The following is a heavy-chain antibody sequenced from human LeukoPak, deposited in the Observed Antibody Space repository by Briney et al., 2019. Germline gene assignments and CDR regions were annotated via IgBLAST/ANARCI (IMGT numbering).Heavy chain of an antibody. Sequence: PGGSLRLSCAASGFTFSSHWMSWVRQAPGKGLEYVANIKQDGSQKYYVDSVKGRFTISRDNAKNSLYLQMNSLRAEDTAVYYCAREWAPTYYYGSGSYSYWGQGTLVTVSS. V-gene: IGHV3-7*03. CDR3: AREWAPTYYYGSGSYSY. CDR1: GFTFSSHW. J-gene: IGHJ4*02. CDR2: IKQDGSQK. D-gene: IGHD3-10*01.